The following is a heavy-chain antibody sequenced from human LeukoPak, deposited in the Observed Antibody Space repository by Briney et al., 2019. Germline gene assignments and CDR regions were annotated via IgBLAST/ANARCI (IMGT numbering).Heavy chain of an antibody. Sequence: SETLSLTCTVSGGSISSSSYYWGWIRQPPGKGLEWIGSIYYSGSTYYNPSLKSRVTISVDTSKNQFSLKLSSVTAADTAVYYCARAWQQLDDAFDIWGQGTMVTVSS. CDR1: GGSISSSSYY. V-gene: IGHV4-39*07. J-gene: IGHJ3*02. D-gene: IGHD6-13*01. CDR3: ARAWQQLDDAFDI. CDR2: IYYSGST.